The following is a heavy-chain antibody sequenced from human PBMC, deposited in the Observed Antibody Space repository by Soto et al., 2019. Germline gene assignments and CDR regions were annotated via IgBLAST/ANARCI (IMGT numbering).Heavy chain of an antibody. CDR1: VYTYNNFG. CDR2: ISAYNGNT. J-gene: IGHJ4*02. Sequence: GPSVKVSCKASVYTYNNFGISWVRQAHRQGLEWMGWISAYNGNTNYAQKFQGRVTITRDTSASTAYMELSSLRSEDTAVYYCARSLGVYCISTSCYAIGYWGQGTLVTVSS. V-gene: IGHV1-18*01. CDR3: ARSLGVYCISTSCYAIGY. D-gene: IGHD2-2*01.